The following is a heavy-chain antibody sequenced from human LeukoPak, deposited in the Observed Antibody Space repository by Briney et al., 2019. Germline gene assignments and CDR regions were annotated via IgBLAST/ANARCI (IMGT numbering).Heavy chain of an antibody. CDR3: ARAVYYSNYLGY. D-gene: IGHD3-10*01. J-gene: IGHJ4*01. CDR1: GFTFSSYW. Sequence: PGGSLRLSCAASGFTFSSYWMHWVRQAPGKGLVWVSRINSDGSSTNYADSVKGRFTISRDNAKNTLYLQVSSLRAEDTAMYYCARAVYYSNYLGYWGQGTLVTVSS. CDR2: INSDGSST. V-gene: IGHV3-74*01.